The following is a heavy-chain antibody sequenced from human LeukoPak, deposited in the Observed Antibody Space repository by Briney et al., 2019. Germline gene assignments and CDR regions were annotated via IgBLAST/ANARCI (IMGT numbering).Heavy chain of an antibody. D-gene: IGHD6-13*01. CDR1: GGSISSSSYY. CDR3: KYGSRPHPGGSSWYEDWFDP. CDR2: IYYSGST. Sequence: SETLSLTCTVSGGSISSSSYYWGWIRQPPGKGLEWIGSIYYSGSTYYNPSLKSRVTISVDTSKNQFSLKLSSVTAADTAVYYCKYGSRPHPGGSSWYEDWFDPWGQGTLVTVSS. J-gene: IGHJ5*02. V-gene: IGHV4-39*01.